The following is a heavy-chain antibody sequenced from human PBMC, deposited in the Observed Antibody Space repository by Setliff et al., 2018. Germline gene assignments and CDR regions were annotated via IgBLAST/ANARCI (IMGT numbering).Heavy chain of an antibody. CDR2: INQDGSGK. D-gene: IGHD3-22*01. J-gene: IGHJ4*02. CDR1: GFIFSSYW. V-gene: IGHV3-7*03. CDR3: AKSSINYYDSSGYYGTPDY. Sequence: GGSLRLSCAASGFIFSSYWMNWVRQAPGKGLEWVATINQDGSGKYYVDSVKGRFTISRDNAKNSLYLQMNSPRAEDTAVYYCAKSSINYYDSSGYYGTPDYWGQGTLVTVSS.